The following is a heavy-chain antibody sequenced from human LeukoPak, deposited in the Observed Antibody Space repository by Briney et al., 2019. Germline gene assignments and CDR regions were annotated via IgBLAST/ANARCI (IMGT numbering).Heavy chain of an antibody. V-gene: IGHV3-48*03. J-gene: IGHJ6*04. D-gene: IGHD3-10*02. CDR3: AELGITMIGGV. CDR2: ISSGGSTI. CDR1: GFTFDDYG. Sequence: GGSLRLSCAASGFTFDDYGMNWVRQAPGKGLEWVSYISSGGSTIYYADSVKGRFTISRDNAKNSLYLQMNSLRAEDTAVYYCAELGITMIGGVWGKGTTVTISS.